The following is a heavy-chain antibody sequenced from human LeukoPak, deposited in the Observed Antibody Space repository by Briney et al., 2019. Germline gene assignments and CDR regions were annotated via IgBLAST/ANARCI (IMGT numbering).Heavy chain of an antibody. CDR3: ASPAHIVAVTAMDYYGMDV. Sequence: ASVKVSCKASGYTFTSYYMHWVRQAPGQGLEWMGIINPSGGSTSYAQKFQGRVTMTRDTSTSTVYMELSSLRSEDTAVYYCASPAHIVAVTAMDYYGMDVWGQGTTVTVSS. V-gene: IGHV1-46*01. D-gene: IGHD2-21*02. CDR2: INPSGGST. J-gene: IGHJ6*02. CDR1: GYTFTSYY.